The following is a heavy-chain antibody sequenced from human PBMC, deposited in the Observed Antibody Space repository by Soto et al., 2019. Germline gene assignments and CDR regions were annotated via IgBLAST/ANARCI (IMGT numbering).Heavy chain of an antibody. CDR2: INPSGGST. D-gene: IGHD2-15*01. CDR1: GYTFTSYY. V-gene: IGHV1-46*01. J-gene: IGHJ6*02. CDR3: ARGGYCSGGSCYSLARAYGMDV. Sequence: ASVKVSCKASGYTFTSYYMHWVRQAPGQGLEWMGIINPSGGSTSYAQKFQGRVTMTRDTSTSTVYMELSSLRSEDTAVYYCARGGYCSGGSCYSLARAYGMDVWGQGTSVPVSS.